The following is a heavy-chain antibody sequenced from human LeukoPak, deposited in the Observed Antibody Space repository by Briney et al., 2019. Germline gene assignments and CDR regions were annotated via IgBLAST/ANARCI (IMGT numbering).Heavy chain of an antibody. V-gene: IGHV1-24*01. Sequence: ASVKVSCKVSGYTLTELSMHWVRQAPGKGLEWMGGFDPEDGETIYAQKFQGRVTMTRDTSTRTVYMEVNSLRSEDTAVYYCARQGTYSSAIGMGYWGQGTLVTVSS. CDR1: GYTLTELS. J-gene: IGHJ4*02. CDR3: ARQGTYSSAIGMGY. CDR2: FDPEDGET. D-gene: IGHD6-19*01.